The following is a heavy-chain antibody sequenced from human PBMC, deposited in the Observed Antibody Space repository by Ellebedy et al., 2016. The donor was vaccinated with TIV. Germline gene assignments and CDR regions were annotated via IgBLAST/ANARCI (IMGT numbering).Heavy chain of an antibody. CDR1: GYTLTELS. CDR2: FDHEYSET. Sequence: ASVKVSCKVSGYTLTELSMHWVRQAPGKGLEWMGRFDHEYSETIYAQKFKGRVTMTEDISTDTAYMKLSSLTAEDTAVYFCGALRDGYNYHPVDYWGQGTLVTVSS. CDR3: GALRDGYNYHPVDY. D-gene: IGHD5-24*01. J-gene: IGHJ4*02. V-gene: IGHV1-24*01.